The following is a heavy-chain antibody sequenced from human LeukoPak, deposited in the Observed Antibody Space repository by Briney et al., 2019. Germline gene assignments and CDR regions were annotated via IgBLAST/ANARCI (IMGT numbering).Heavy chain of an antibody. CDR3: ARRIAARSYYYGMDV. CDR2: IIPIFGTA. J-gene: IGHJ6*02. CDR1: GGTFSSYA. V-gene: IGHV1-69*13. Sequence: SVKVSCKASGGTFSSYAISWVRQAPGQGLEWMGGIIPIFGTANYAQMFQGRVTITADESTSTAYMELSSLRSEDTAVYYCARRIAARSYYYGMDVWGQGTTVTVSS. D-gene: IGHD6-6*01.